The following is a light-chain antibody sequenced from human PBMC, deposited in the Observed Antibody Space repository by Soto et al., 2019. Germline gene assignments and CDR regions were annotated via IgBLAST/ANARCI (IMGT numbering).Light chain of an antibody. Sequence: DLQMTQSPSTLSASVGDRVTITCRASQSVNSWLAWYQQKPGKAPKLLIYKASILESGVPSRFSGSGSGTEFTLTISSLQPDDFATYYCQQYTTYFRTFGQGTKVEI. CDR3: QQYTTYFRT. CDR2: KAS. CDR1: QSVNSW. V-gene: IGKV1-5*03. J-gene: IGKJ1*01.